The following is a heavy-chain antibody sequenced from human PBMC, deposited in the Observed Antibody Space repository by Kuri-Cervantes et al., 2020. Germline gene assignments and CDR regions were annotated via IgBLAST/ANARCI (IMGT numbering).Heavy chain of an antibody. CDR2: INPNSGGT. V-gene: IGHV1-2*04. CDR1: GYTFTSYD. J-gene: IGHJ6*03. CDR3: ARGDGSGSYYRSYYYYYMDV. Sequence: ASVKVSCKASGYTFTSYDINWVRQATGQWLEWMGWINPNSGGTNYAQKFQGWVTMTRDTSISTAYMELSSLRSEDTAVYYCARGDGSGSYYRSYYYYYMDVWGKGTTVTVSS. D-gene: IGHD3-10*01.